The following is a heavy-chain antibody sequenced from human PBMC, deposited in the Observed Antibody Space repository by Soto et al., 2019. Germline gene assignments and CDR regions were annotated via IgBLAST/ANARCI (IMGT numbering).Heavy chain of an antibody. V-gene: IGHV3-66*01. Sequence: PGGSLRLSCAASGFTVSSNYMSWVRQAPGKVLEWVSVIYTGDSTDYADSVKDRFTISRDNSKNTLYLQMNSLRAEDTAVYYCARGGFSSYEWRAYYYYYLDVWGKGTTVTVSS. D-gene: IGHD5-12*01. CDR2: IYTGDST. J-gene: IGHJ6*03. CDR3: ARGGFSSYEWRAYYYYYLDV. CDR1: GFTVSSNY.